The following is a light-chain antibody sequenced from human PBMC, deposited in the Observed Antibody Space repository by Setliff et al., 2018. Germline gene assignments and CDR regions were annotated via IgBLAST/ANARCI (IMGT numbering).Light chain of an antibody. Sequence: QSVLTQPASVSGSPGQSITISCTGTSSDVGGYNYVSWYQRHPGKAPKLMIYNVGNRPSGVSNRFSGSKSGNTASLTISGLQAEDEADYYCCSHTISSTRVFGTGTKVTVL. CDR3: CSHTISSTRV. J-gene: IGLJ1*01. CDR2: NVG. V-gene: IGLV2-14*01. CDR1: SSDVGGYNY.